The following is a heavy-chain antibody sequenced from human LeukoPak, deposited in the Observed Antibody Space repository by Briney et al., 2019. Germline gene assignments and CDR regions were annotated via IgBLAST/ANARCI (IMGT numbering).Heavy chain of an antibody. D-gene: IGHD3-22*01. Sequence: SETLSLTCTVSGVSISSYYWSRIRQSPGKGLEWIGYIYYGGSTDYNPSLKSRVTISKDTSKTQFSLRLSSVTAADTAVYYCARGRYYYDSSGYPYNWFDPWGQGTLVTVSS. CDR1: GVSISSYY. CDR3: ARGRYYYDSSGYPYNWFDP. J-gene: IGHJ5*02. V-gene: IGHV4-59*01. CDR2: IYYGGST.